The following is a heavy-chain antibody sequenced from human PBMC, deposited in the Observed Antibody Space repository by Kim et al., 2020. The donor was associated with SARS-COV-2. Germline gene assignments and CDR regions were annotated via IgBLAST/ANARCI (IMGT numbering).Heavy chain of an antibody. CDR2: ISAYNGNT. CDR1: GYTFTSYG. V-gene: IGHV1-18*04. Sequence: ASVKVSCKASGYTFTSYGISWVRQAPGQGLEWMGWISAYNGNTNYAQKLQGRVTMTTDTSTSTAYMELRSLRSDDTAVYYCARVLSIALRNYYSYGMDVWGQGSTVTVSS. D-gene: IGHD6-6*01. CDR3: ARVLSIALRNYYSYGMDV. J-gene: IGHJ6*02.